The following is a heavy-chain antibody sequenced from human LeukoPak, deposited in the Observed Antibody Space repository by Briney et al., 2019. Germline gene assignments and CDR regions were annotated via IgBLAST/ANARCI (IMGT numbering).Heavy chain of an antibody. CDR2: INPNSGKT. V-gene: IGHV1-2*02. J-gene: IGHJ4*02. Sequence: GASVKVSCKASGYTFTGYYIHWVRQAPGQGLEWMGWINPNSGKTKYIQKFHGRVTMTRDTSISTAYVELSRLTSDDTAVFYCARAGLITYWGQGTLVTVSS. CDR3: ARAGLITY. CDR1: GYTFTGYY. D-gene: IGHD3-16*01.